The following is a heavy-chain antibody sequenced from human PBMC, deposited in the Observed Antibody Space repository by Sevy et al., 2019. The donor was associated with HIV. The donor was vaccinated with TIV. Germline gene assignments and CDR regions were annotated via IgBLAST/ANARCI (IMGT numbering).Heavy chain of an antibody. D-gene: IGHD3-22*01. CDR1: GFTFSNYG. CDR2: IYYDGSFQ. J-gene: IGHJ4*02. CDR3: VRDHGSGYMDY. Sequence: GGSLRLSCAASGFTFSNYGMHWVRQAPGKGLEWVALIYYDGSFQYYSDSVKGRFAFSRDNSKSTLYLQMNSLRDEDTALYYCVRDHGSGYMDYWGQRTLVTVSS. V-gene: IGHV3-33*01.